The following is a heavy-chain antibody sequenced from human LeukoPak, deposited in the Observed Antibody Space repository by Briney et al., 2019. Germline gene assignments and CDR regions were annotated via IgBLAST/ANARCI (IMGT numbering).Heavy chain of an antibody. Sequence: GGSLRLSCAASGFTFSSYSMNWVRQAPGKGLEWVSSISSSSSYIHYADSVKGRFTISRDNAKNSLYLQMNSLRAEDTAVYYCARVVDTPMVLYGAFDIWGQGTMVTVSS. J-gene: IGHJ3*02. D-gene: IGHD5-18*01. CDR1: GFTFSSYS. CDR3: ARVVDTPMVLYGAFDI. V-gene: IGHV3-21*01. CDR2: ISSSSSYI.